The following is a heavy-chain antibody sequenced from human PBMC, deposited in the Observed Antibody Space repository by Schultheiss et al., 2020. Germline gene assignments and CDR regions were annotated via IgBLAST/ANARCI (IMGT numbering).Heavy chain of an antibody. CDR3: ARTSYSGNYFFDY. CDR2: IYYSGST. D-gene: IGHD1-26*01. J-gene: IGHJ4*02. Sequence: SETLSLTCTVSGGSISSGDYYWSWIRQPPGKGLEWIGYIYYSGSTYYNPSLKSRVTMSVDTSKNQFSLKLSSVTAADTALYYCARTSYSGNYFFDYWGQGTLVTVSS. CDR1: GGSISSGDYY. V-gene: IGHV4-30-4*01.